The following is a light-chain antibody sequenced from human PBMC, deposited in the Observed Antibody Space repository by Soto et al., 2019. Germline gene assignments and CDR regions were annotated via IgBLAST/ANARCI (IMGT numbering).Light chain of an antibody. J-gene: IGLJ2*01. CDR3: CSYAGYYTGV. Sequence: QSALTQPRSVSGSPGQSVTISCTGTSSDVGNYNYVSWYQQHPGRAPKFMIYDVNKRPSGVPDRFSGSKSGNTAYLTISGLQAEDEADYYCCSYAGYYTGVFGGGTQLTVL. CDR1: SSDVGNYNY. V-gene: IGLV2-11*01. CDR2: DVN.